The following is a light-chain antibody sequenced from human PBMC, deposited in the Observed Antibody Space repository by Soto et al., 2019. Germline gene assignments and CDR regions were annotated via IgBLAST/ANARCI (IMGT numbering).Light chain of an antibody. CDR2: AAS. CDR3: QQSDSTPWT. V-gene: IGKV1-39*01. Sequence: DIQMTQSPSSLSASVGDRVTITCRASQSISSYLNWYQQKPGKAPKLLIYAASSLQSGVPSRFSGSGSGTDFTLTISSLQPEDFATYQCQQSDSTPWTFGQGTKVEIK. J-gene: IGKJ1*01. CDR1: QSISSY.